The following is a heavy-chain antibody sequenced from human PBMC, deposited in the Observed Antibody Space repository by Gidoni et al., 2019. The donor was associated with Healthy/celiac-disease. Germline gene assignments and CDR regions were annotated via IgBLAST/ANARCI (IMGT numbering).Heavy chain of an antibody. CDR1: GGTFSSYT. V-gene: IGHV1-69*02. J-gene: IGHJ6*02. D-gene: IGHD3-3*01. CDR3: EGAGNGYSYYGMDV. Sequence: QVQLVQSGAEVKKPGSSVKVSCTASGGTFSSYTISWVRQAPGQGLEWMGRIIPILGIANYAQKFQGRVTITADKSTSTADMELSSLRSEDTAVYYCEGAGNGYSYYGMDVWGQGTTVTVSS. CDR2: IIPILGIA.